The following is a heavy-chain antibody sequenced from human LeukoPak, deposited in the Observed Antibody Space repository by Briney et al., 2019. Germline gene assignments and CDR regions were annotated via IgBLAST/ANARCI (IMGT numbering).Heavy chain of an antibody. CDR1: GYTFTSYG. Sequence: ASVKVSCKASGYTFTSYGISWVRQAPGQGLEWMGRIIPILGIANYAQKFQGRVTITADKSTSTAYMELSSLRSEDTAVYYCARVPDDTSPFGYWGQGTLVTVSS. CDR3: ARVPDDTSPFGY. V-gene: IGHV1-69*04. CDR2: IIPILGIA. D-gene: IGHD2-2*01. J-gene: IGHJ4*02.